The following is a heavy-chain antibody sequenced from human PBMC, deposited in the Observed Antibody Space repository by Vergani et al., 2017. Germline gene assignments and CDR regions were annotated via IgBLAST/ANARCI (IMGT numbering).Heavy chain of an antibody. Sequence: EVQLLESGGGLVQPGGSLRLSCAASGFTFRDYTMHWIRQAPGKGLEWVSLIKWGGGTTYYAGSVKGRFTISRDDSKNSLFLQMNSLRTEDTAFYYCAKDGVRQGYSTSWYNWFDPWGQGTLVIVSS. CDR2: IKWGGGTT. V-gene: IGHV3-43*01. J-gene: IGHJ5*02. CDR1: GFTFRDYT. CDR3: AKDGVRQGYSTSWYNWFDP. D-gene: IGHD2-2*01.